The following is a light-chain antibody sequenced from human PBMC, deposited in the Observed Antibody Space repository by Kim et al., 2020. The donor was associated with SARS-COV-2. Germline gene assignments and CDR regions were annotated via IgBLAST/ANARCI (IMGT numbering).Light chain of an antibody. J-gene: IGLJ3*02. CDR1: SSNIASNS. Sequence: QRVTNSCSGSSSNIASNSVSCYQQLPGTAPKLLISSNNQRPSGVPDRVSGSKSGTSASLVISGLQSEDEADYYCAIWDGSLSGWVFGGGTQLTVL. V-gene: IGLV1-44*01. CDR3: AIWDGSLSGWV. CDR2: SNN.